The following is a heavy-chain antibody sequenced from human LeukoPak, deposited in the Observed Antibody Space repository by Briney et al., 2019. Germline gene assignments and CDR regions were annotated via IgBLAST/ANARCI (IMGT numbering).Heavy chain of an antibody. CDR3: ARRDVGAFDI. CDR1: GGSISSSSYY. V-gene: IGHV4-61*05. J-gene: IGHJ3*02. D-gene: IGHD3-10*02. CDR2: IYTSGST. Sequence: PSETLSLTCTVSGGSISSSSYYWDWIRQPPGKGLEWIGYIYTSGSTNYNPSLKSRVTISVDTSKNQFSLKLSSVTAADTAVYYCARRDVGAFDIWGQGTMVTVSS.